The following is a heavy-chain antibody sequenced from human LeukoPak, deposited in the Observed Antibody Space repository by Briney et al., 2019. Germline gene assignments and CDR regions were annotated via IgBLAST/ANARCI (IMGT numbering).Heavy chain of an antibody. Sequence: GASVKVSCKASGYTFTSHDINWVRQATGQGLEWVGYINPNSGNTGYAQKFQGRVTLTRDTSINTAYMELTSLRSEGTAVYYCTRVPRESYSHWGQGTLVTVSS. V-gene: IGHV1-8*01. D-gene: IGHD1-26*01. CDR3: TRVPRESYSH. CDR1: GYTFTSHD. CDR2: INPNSGNT. J-gene: IGHJ4*02.